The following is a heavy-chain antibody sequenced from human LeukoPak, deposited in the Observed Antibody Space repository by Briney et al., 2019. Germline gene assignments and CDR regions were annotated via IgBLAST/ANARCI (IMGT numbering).Heavy chain of an antibody. V-gene: IGHV4-59*08. CDR2: MSHSGTT. D-gene: IGHD6-6*01. CDR3: ATLLTSGKQLGGILRSHWFDP. CDR1: GGSVNYYY. J-gene: IGHJ5*02. Sequence: SETLSLTCTVSGGSVNYYYWSWIRQPAGKVLGWIGCMSHSGTTRYEPSLKGRVSISLVTSKNQFSLKLSSVPAADTAVYYCATLLTSGKQLGGILRSHWFDPWGQGTLVTVSS.